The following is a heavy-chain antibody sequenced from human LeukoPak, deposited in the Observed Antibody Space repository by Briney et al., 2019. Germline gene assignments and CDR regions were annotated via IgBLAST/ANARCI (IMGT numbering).Heavy chain of an antibody. J-gene: IGHJ6*03. V-gene: IGHV7-4-1*02. D-gene: IGHD2-15*01. Sequence: GASVKVSCKASGYTFTSYAMNWVGQAPGQGLEWMGWMNTNTGNPTYAQSFTGRFVFSLDTSVSTAYLQISSLKAEDTAVYYCARRRRGYSTYDSYMDVWGKGTTVTVSS. CDR1: GYTFTSYA. CDR3: ARRRRGYSTYDSYMDV. CDR2: MNTNTGNP.